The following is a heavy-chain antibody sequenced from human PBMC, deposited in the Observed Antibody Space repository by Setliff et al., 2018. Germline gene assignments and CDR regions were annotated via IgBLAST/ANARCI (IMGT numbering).Heavy chain of an antibody. CDR3: ARDSWDGSRYAH. V-gene: IGHV1-2*06. J-gene: IGHJ5*02. Sequence: ASVKVSCKASGYAFTGYYMHWVRQAPGQGLEWMGRINPNSGGTNYAQKLQGRVTMTTDTSTSTAYMELRSLRSDDTAVYYCARDSWDGSRYAHWGQGTLVTVSS. CDR2: INPNSGGT. CDR1: GYAFTGYY. D-gene: IGHD1-26*01.